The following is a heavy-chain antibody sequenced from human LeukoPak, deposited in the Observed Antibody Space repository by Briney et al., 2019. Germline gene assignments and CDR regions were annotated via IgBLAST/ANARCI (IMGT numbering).Heavy chain of an antibody. J-gene: IGHJ6*02. D-gene: IGHD3-9*01. V-gene: IGHV4-34*01. Sequence: SETLSLTCAVYGGSFSGYYWSWIRQPPGKGLEWIGEINHSGSTNYNPSLESRVTISVDTSKNQLSLKLSSVTAADTAVYYCARWSVGGYYDILSTYYYGMDVWGQGTTVTVSS. CDR3: ARWSVGGYYDILSTYYYGMDV. CDR1: GGSFSGYY. CDR2: INHSGST.